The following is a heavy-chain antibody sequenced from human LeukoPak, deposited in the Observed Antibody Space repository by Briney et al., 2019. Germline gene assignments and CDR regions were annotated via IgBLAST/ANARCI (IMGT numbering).Heavy chain of an antibody. CDR1: GGSISSYY. Sequence: ETLSLTCTVSGGSISSYYWSWIRQPPGKGLEWIGYIYYSGGTNHNPSLKSRVTISVDTSKNQFSLKLSSVTAADTAVYYCAREGYSSDLDYWGQGTLVTVSS. J-gene: IGHJ4*02. CDR2: IYYSGGT. V-gene: IGHV4-59*01. D-gene: IGHD6-19*01. CDR3: AREGYSSDLDY.